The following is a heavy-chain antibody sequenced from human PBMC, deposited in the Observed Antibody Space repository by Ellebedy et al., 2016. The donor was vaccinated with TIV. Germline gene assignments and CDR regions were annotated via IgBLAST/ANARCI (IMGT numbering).Heavy chain of an antibody. J-gene: IGHJ4*02. CDR2: IFYSGST. V-gene: IGHV4-61*03. Sequence: SETLSLXXTVSGGSVTNGLDYWSWIRQPPGKGLEWIAYIFYSGSTNYNPSLKSRGTIAVDRSKNHFSLKLSSVTAADTAVYYCARFRMDNSGYYHFDYWGQGTLVTVSS. CDR3: ARFRMDNSGYYHFDY. CDR1: GGSVTNGLDY. D-gene: IGHD3-22*01.